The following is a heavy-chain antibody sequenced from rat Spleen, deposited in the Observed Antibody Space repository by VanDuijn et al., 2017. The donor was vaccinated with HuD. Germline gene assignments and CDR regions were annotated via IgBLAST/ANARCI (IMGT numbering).Heavy chain of an antibody. CDR2: ISYDGSST. Sequence: EVQLVESDGGLVQPGRSLKLSCAASGFTFSDYYMAWVRQAPTKGLEWVATISYDGSSTYYRDSVKGRFTISRDNAKSTLYLQMDSLRSEDTATYYCARRYYSSYIYYWYFDFWGPGTMVTVSS. J-gene: IGHJ1*01. CDR3: ARRYYSSYIYYWYFDF. D-gene: IGHD1-2*01. V-gene: IGHV5-29*01. CDR1: GFTFSDYY.